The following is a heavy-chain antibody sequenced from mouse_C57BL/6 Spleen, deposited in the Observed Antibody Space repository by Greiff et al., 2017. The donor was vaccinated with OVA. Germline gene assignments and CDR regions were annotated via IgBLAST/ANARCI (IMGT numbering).Heavy chain of an antibody. J-gene: IGHJ1*03. CDR2: ISNGGGST. Sequence: EVMLVESGGGLVQPGGSLKLSCAASGFTFSDYYMYWVRQTPEKRLEWVAYISNGGGSTYYPDTVKGRFTISRDNAKNTLYLQMSRLKSEDTAMYYCARHRDYSNYGWYFDVWGTGTTVTVSS. D-gene: IGHD2-5*01. CDR1: GFTFSDYY. CDR3: ARHRDYSNYGWYFDV. V-gene: IGHV5-12*01.